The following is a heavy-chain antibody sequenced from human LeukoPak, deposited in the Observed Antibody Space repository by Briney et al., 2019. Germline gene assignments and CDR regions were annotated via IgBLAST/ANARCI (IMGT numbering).Heavy chain of an antibody. J-gene: IGHJ5*02. CDR2: INPNSGGT. D-gene: IGHD2-2*01. CDR1: GYTFTGYY. Sequence: GASVKVSCKASGYTFTGYYMHWVRQAPGQGLEWMGWINPNSGGTNYAQKFQGRVTMTRDTSISTAYMELSRLRSDDTAVYYCARGDVVVVPAAPMPTDNWLDPWGQGTLVTVSS. V-gene: IGHV1-2*02. CDR3: ARGDVVVVPAAPMPTDNWLDP.